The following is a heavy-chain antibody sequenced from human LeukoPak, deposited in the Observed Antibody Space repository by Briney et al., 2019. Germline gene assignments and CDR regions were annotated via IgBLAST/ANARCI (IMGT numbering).Heavy chain of an antibody. V-gene: IGHV3-33*06. J-gene: IGHJ4*02. D-gene: IGHD6-19*01. CDR2: IWYDGSNK. CDR1: GFTFSSYG. Sequence: GRSLRLSCAASGFTFSSYGMHWVRQAPGKGLEWVAVIWYDGSNKYYADSVKGRFNISRDNSKNTLYLQMKSLRAEDTAVYYCAKSTGWDTSGWPSDCWGRGTLVTVSS. CDR3: AKSTGWDTSGWPSDC.